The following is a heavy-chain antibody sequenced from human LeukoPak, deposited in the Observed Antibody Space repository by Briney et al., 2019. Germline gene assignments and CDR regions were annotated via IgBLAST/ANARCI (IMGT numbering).Heavy chain of an antibody. D-gene: IGHD3-10*01. V-gene: IGHV3-21*04. Sequence: GGSLRLSCAASGFTFSRNSMNWVRQAPGKGLEWVSSISSSSSYIYYADSVKGRFTISRDNARNSVYLQMNSLRAEDTAVYYCASTYGSGSYYNIHTGYYYMDVWGKGTTVTISS. CDR1: GFTFSRNS. CDR3: ASTYGSGSYYNIHTGYYYMDV. CDR2: ISSSSSYI. J-gene: IGHJ6*03.